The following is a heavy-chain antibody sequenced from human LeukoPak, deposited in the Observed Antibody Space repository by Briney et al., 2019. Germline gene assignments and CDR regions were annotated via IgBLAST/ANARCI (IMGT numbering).Heavy chain of an antibody. D-gene: IGHD3-3*01. CDR3: ARDLADYDFLYYFDY. J-gene: IGHJ4*02. Sequence: GGSLRLSCAASGFTFSSYAMHWVRQAPGKGLEWVAVISYDGSNKYYADSVKGRFTISRDNSKNTLYLQMNSLRAEDTAVYYCARDLADYDFLYYFDYWGQGTLVTVSS. V-gene: IGHV3-30-3*01. CDR1: GFTFSSYA. CDR2: ISYDGSNK.